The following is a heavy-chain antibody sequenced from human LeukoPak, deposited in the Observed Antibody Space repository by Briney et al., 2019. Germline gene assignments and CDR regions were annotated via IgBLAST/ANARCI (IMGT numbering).Heavy chain of an antibody. CDR2: INPSGGST. CDR3: AVTVAGTAGFDY. J-gene: IGHJ4*02. D-gene: IGHD6-19*01. Sequence: ASVKVSCKASGYTFTSYYMHWVRQAPGQGLERMGIINPSGGSTSYAQKFQGRVTMTRDTSTSTVYMELSSLRSEDTAVYYCAVTVAGTAGFDYWGQGTLVTVSS. CDR1: GYTFTSYY. V-gene: IGHV1-46*01.